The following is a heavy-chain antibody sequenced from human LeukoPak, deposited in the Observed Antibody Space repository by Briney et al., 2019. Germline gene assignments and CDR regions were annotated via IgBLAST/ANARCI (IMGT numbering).Heavy chain of an antibody. CDR3: ARGDYGDYWDYYYYMDV. D-gene: IGHD4-17*01. Sequence: GASVKVSCKASGYTFTGYYMHWVRQAPGQGLEWMGWMNPNSGNTGYAQKFQGRVTITRNTSISTAYMELSSLRSEDTAVYYCARGDYGDYWDYYYYMDVWGKGTTVTVSS. V-gene: IGHV1-8*03. J-gene: IGHJ6*03. CDR2: MNPNSGNT. CDR1: GYTFTGYY.